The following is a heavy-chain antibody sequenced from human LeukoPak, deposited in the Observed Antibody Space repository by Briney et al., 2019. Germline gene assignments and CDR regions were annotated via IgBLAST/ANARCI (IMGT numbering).Heavy chain of an antibody. CDR3: ARRRDNIWSGYQYYFDY. J-gene: IGHJ4*02. CDR2: INHSGST. V-gene: IGHV4-34*01. CDR1: GGSFSGYY. Sequence: SETLSLTCAVYGGSFSGYYWSWIRQPPGKGLEWIGEINHSGSTNYNPSLKSRVTISVDTSKNQFSLKLSSVTAADTAVYYCARRRDNIWSGYQYYFDYWGQGTLVTVSS. D-gene: IGHD3-3*01.